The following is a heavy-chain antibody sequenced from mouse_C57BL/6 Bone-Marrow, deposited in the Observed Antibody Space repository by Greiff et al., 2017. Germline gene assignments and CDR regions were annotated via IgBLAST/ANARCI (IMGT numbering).Heavy chain of an antibody. D-gene: IGHD6-1*01. CDR2: INPYNGGT. CDR3: ARDHKYYFDY. V-gene: IGHV1-19*01. CDR1: GYTFTDYY. Sequence: EVQLVESGPVLVKPGASVKMSCKASGYTFTDYYMNWVKQSHGKSLEWIGVINPYNGGTSYNQKFKGKATLTVDKSSSTAYMELNSLTSEDSAVYYCARDHKYYFDYWGQGTTLTVSS. J-gene: IGHJ2*01.